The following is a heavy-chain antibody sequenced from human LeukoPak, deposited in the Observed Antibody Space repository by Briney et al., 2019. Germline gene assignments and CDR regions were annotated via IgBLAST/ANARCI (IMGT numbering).Heavy chain of an antibody. Sequence: SETLSLTCAVYGGSFSGYYWSWIRQPPGKGLEWIGEINHSGSTNYNPSLKSRVTISVDTSKNQFSLKLSSVTAADTAVYYCARARGGYWGQGTLVTVSS. J-gene: IGHJ4*02. CDR3: ARARGGY. CDR2: INHSGST. V-gene: IGHV4-34*01. CDR1: GGSFSGYY.